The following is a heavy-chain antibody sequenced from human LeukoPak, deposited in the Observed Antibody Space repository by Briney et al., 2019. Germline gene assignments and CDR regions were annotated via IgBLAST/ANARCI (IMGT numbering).Heavy chain of an antibody. CDR1: GFIFSTYA. CDR3: AKRRSSGSWFRDFDY. D-gene: IGHD6-13*01. CDR2: ISGGGDTT. J-gene: IGHJ4*02. V-gene: IGHV3-23*01. Sequence: GGSLRLSCAASGFIFSTYAMSWVRQAPGKGLEWVSVISGGGDTTFYADSVKGRFTISRDNPKNTLYRQMNTLTAEDTAVYYCAKRRSSGSWFRDFDYWGQGTLVTVSS.